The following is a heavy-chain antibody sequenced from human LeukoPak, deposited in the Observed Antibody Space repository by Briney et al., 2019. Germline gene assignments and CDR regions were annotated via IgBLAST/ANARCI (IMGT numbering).Heavy chain of an antibody. D-gene: IGHD3-10*01. V-gene: IGHV4-34*01. CDR2: INHSGIT. Sequence: PSETLSLTCAVYGRSFSGYYWTWIRQTPGKGLEWIGEINHSGITDYNPSLRSRVTISVDTSKNQFSLKLSSVTAADTAVYYCARHRARITMALVYFDYWGQGTLVTVSS. CDR1: GRSFSGYY. J-gene: IGHJ4*02. CDR3: ARHRARITMALVYFDY.